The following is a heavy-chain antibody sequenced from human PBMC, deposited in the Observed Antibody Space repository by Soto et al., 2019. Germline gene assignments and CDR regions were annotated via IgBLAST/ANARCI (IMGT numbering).Heavy chain of an antibody. D-gene: IGHD6-13*01. V-gene: IGHV3-23*01. CDR1: GFTFSNYA. Sequence: GGSLRLSCAASGFTFSNYAMSWVRQAPGKGLECVSTFGRSGDSTYYADSVKGRFTISRDNSKNTLYLQMNNLRAEDTAIYYCAKDLRAAGFLWGRGTLVTVSS. CDR3: AKDLRAAGFL. J-gene: IGHJ4*02. CDR2: FGRSGDST.